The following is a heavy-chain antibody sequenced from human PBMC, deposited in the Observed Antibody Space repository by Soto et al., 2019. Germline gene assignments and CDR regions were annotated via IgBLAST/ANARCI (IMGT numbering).Heavy chain of an antibody. V-gene: IGHV4-59*12. D-gene: IGHD1-26*01. Sequence: PLETLSLTCRISGGSIGGYDVTWIRQSPGKGLEYIGYVYNGNTNYNPSLNSRVTISVDTSKNQFSLNLASVTAADTAVYYCARLPNSGSNPPFDYWGQGTLVTVSS. CDR1: GGSIGGYD. CDR2: VYNGNT. J-gene: IGHJ4*02. CDR3: ARLPNSGSNPPFDY.